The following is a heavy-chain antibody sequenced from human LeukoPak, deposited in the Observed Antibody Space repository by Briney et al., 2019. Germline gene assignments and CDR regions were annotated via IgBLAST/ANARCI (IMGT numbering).Heavy chain of an antibody. CDR1: GFTFSSYW. Sequence: GSLRLSCAASGFTFSSYWMHWVRQAPGKGLVWVSRINSDGSSTSYADSVKGRFTISRDNAKNTLYLQMNSLRAEDTAVYYCARSPYPSIYGYNYYFDYWGQGTLVTVSS. D-gene: IGHD5-24*01. CDR2: INSDGSST. V-gene: IGHV3-74*01. J-gene: IGHJ4*02. CDR3: ARSPYPSIYGYNYYFDY.